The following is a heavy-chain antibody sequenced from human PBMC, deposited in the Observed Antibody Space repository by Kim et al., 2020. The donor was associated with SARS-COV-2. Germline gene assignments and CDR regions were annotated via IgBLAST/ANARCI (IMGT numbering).Heavy chain of an antibody. V-gene: IGHV3-30*09. CDR2: TSSDGKTQ. D-gene: IGHD2-8*01. Sequence: GGTLRLSCVASGFTFTTDAIHWLRQAPGKGPEWVGVTSSDGKTQYYADSEKGRFAISRDNSKNTLYLQMVRLRVEDTAVYYCVRPYCTYTRCSVGFYAVDAWGQGTTVIVSS. CDR3: VRPYCTYTRCSVGFYAVDA. CDR1: GFTFTTDA. J-gene: IGHJ6*02.